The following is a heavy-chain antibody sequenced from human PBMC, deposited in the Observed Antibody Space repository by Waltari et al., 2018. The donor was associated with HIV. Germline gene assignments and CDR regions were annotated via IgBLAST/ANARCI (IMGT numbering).Heavy chain of an antibody. J-gene: IGHJ2*01. CDR1: GYTFTGSY. CDR3: TRDAASSGYWYFDL. CDR2: INPDSGGT. V-gene: IGHV1-2*02. Sequence: QVQLVQSGTEVKKPGASVKVSCKASGYTFTGSYMPWVRQVPGQGLEWMGWINPDSGGTKYAQKFQGRVTVTRDTSISTAYMELSRLRSDDTAVYYCTRDAASSGYWYFDLWGRGTLVTVSS. D-gene: IGHD3-10*01.